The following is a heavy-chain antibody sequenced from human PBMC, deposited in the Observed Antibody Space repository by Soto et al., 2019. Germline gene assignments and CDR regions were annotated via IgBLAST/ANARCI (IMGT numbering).Heavy chain of an antibody. Sequence: QTGGSLRLSCTASGFTFSKFAMTWVRQAPGKGLECVSGIFGSGGGIEYADSVKGRFTISRDNSKNTLYLQMTNLRADDTAVYYCAKDAVSGDGLWLMDHWGQGTQVTVSS. CDR2: IFGSGGGI. D-gene: IGHD2-21*02. V-gene: IGHV3-23*01. CDR1: GFTFSKFA. CDR3: AKDAVSGDGLWLMDH. J-gene: IGHJ4*02.